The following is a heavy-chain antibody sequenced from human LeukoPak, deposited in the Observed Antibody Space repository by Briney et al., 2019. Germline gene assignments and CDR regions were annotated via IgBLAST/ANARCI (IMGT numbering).Heavy chain of an antibody. CDR1: GFTFSMYA. CDR2: ISSDGGST. V-gene: IGHV3-64*01. Sequence: PGGSLRLSCAASGFTFSMYAMHWVRQAPGKGLEYVSAISSDGGSTYYANSVKGRFTTSRDNSKNTLYLQMGSLRAEDMAVYYCVNYGMDVWGQGTTVTVSS. CDR3: VNYGMDV. J-gene: IGHJ6*02.